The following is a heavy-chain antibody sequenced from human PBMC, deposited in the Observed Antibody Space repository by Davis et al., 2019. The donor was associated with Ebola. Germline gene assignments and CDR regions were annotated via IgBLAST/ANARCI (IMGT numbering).Heavy chain of an antibody. CDR2: VSLRDRQK. Sequence: PWGSLTLSCAASAFTSRNYAMPRVRQTPGTGLEWVAVVSLRDRQKFYADSVKGRLTISRDNSENTLYLQMNSLRIEDTAVYYCARDRMLGYGGNPGADLWGKGTLVTVSA. CDR3: ARDRMLGYGGNPGADL. D-gene: IGHD4-23*01. V-gene: IGHV3-30*04. CDR1: AFTSRNYA. J-gene: IGHJ5*02.